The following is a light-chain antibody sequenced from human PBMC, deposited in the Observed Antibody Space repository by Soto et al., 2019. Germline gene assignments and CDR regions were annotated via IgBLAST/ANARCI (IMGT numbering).Light chain of an antibody. CDR2: DAS. Sequence: EIVLTQSPATLSLSPGERATLSCRASQSVSSYLAWYQQKPGQAPRLLIYDASNRATGVPVRFSGSESGTEFTLTINSLEPEDFAVYYCQQRADWPPLTFGGGTKVELK. CDR1: QSVSSY. J-gene: IGKJ4*01. CDR3: QQRADWPPLT. V-gene: IGKV3-11*01.